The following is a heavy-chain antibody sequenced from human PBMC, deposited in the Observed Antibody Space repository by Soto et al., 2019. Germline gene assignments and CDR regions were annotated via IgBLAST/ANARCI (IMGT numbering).Heavy chain of an antibody. CDR2: ISSYNGDT. Sequence: QVQLVQSGAEVRKPGASVKVSCKASGYTFSTYGMSWLRQAPGQGLEWMGWISSYNGDTNDAPKFQDRVTLTSDTSKSTAYTELTSLRSDDTAVYYCARAGASPYYYSGMDVWCQGTRVTVS. J-gene: IGHJ6*02. D-gene: IGHD2-21*01. CDR1: GYTFSTYG. CDR3: ARAGASPYYYSGMDV. V-gene: IGHV1-18*01.